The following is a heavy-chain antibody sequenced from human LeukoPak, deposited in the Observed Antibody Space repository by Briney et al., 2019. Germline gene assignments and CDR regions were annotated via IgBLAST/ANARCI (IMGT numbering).Heavy chain of an antibody. CDR1: GYSFTTYW. J-gene: IGHJ4*02. D-gene: IGHD2-8*01. V-gene: IGHV5-51*01. Sequence: PGESLKISCQGSGYSFTTYWIGWVRQMPGKGLEWMGIIYPGDSDTRYSPSYQGQVTISADKSISTAYLQWRSLRASDTAMYYCVKTPPGYCTNGVCYAFENWGQGTLVTVSS. CDR3: VKTPPGYCTNGVCYAFEN. CDR2: IYPGDSDT.